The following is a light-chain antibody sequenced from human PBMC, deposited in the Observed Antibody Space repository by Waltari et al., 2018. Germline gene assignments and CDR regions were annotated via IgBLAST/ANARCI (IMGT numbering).Light chain of an antibody. CDR2: AGS. Sequence: TQLTQSPPSSSASVGDRVTPTCRASQDIRNDLGWYQQQPGKAPKVFIYAGSILHTGVPSRFSGSESGKDFALNISNLQPEDFATYFCRHDFGYPRTFGQGTKVEVK. CDR1: QDIRND. CDR3: RHDFGYPRT. J-gene: IGKJ1*01. V-gene: IGKV1-6*01.